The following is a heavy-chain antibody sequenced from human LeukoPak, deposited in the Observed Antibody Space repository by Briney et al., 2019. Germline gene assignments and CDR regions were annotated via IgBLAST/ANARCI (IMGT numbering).Heavy chain of an antibody. CDR3: ARVPLSMIVVVITTRGAFDI. J-gene: IGHJ3*02. V-gene: IGHV4-61*01. D-gene: IGHD3-22*01. CDR1: GGSVSSGSYY. CDR2: IYYSGST. Sequence: SETLSLTCAVSGGSVSSGSYYWSWIRQPPGKGLEWIGYIYYSGSTNYNPSLKSRVTISVDTSENQFSLKLSSVTAADTAVYYCARVPLSMIVVVITTRGAFDIWGQGTMVTVSS.